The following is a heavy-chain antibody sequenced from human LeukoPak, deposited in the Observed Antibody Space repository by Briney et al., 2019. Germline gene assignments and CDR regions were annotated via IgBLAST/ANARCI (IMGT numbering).Heavy chain of an antibody. D-gene: IGHD5-12*01. CDR1: GESFSDHY. V-gene: IGHV4-34*01. J-gene: IGHJ6*04. CDR3: ARAGYSGSDFSV. Sequence: ASETLSLTCAVNGESFSDHYWSWVRQSPVTGLEWLAEINHSGNIKYNPSLKSRVSISIDTSKSHFSLKMKYVTATDTAVYYCARAGYSGSDFSVWGKGSTVTVSS. CDR2: INHSGNI.